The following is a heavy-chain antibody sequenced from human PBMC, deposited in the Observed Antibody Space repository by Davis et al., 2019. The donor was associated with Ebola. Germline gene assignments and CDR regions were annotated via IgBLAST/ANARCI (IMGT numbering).Heavy chain of an antibody. V-gene: IGHV4-39*07. CDR3: ARARAVAYYYYGMDV. Sequence: SETLSLTCTVSGGSISSSSYYWGWIRQPPGKGLEWIGSIYYSGSTYYNPSLKSRVTISVDKSKNQFSLKLSSVTAADTAVYYCARARAVAYYYYGMDVWGQGTTVTVSS. J-gene: IGHJ6*02. CDR1: GGSISSSSYY. CDR2: IYYSGST. D-gene: IGHD6-19*01.